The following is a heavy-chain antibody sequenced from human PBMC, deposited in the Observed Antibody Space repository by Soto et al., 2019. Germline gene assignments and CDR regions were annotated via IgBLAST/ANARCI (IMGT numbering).Heavy chain of an antibody. V-gene: IGHV1-18*01. Sequence: GASVKVSCKASGYTFTSYGISWVRQAPGQGLEWMGWISAYNGNTNYAQKLQGRVTMTTDTSTSTAYMELRSLRSDDTAVYYCARESRSLSVPAPRMDVWGKGTKVTVSS. CDR2: ISAYNGNT. J-gene: IGHJ6*03. CDR3: ARESRSLSVPAPRMDV. CDR1: GYTFTSYG. D-gene: IGHD6-6*01.